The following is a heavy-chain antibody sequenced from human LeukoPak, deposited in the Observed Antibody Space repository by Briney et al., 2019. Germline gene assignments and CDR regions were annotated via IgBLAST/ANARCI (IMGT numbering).Heavy chain of an antibody. CDR1: GFTFSSYS. CDR2: ISSSSSYI. J-gene: IGHJ3*02. CDR3: ARDNLRFELRFLEWSPPPDAFDI. D-gene: IGHD3-3*01. Sequence: GGSLRLSCAASGFTFSSYSMNWVRQAPGKGLEWVSSISSSSSYIYYADSVKGRFTISRDNAKNSLYLQMNSLRAEDTAVYYCARDNLRFELRFLEWSPPPDAFDIWGQGTMVTVSS. V-gene: IGHV3-21*01.